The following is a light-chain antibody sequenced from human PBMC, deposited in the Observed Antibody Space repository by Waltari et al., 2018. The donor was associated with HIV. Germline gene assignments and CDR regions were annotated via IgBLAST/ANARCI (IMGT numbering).Light chain of an antibody. J-gene: IGLJ2*01. V-gene: IGLV4-69*01. CDR1: SGHSSYA. CDR3: QTWGTGSVV. Sequence: QLVLTQSPSASASLGASVKLTCTLSSGHSSYAIAWPQQQPEKGPRYLMKLNSDGSHSKGDGIPDRFSGSSSGAERYLTISSLQSEDEADYYCQTWGTGSVVFGGGTELTVL. CDR2: LNSDGSH.